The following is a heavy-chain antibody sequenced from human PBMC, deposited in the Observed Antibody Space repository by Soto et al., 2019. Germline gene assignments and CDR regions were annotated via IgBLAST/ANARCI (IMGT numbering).Heavy chain of an antibody. CDR3: ARDGGYSGYYLNDY. CDR2: IKQDGSEK. CDR1: GFTFSSYW. V-gene: IGHV3-7*05. J-gene: IGHJ4*02. D-gene: IGHD3-3*01. Sequence: EVQLVESGGGLVQPGGSLRLSCVASGFTFSSYWMSWVRQAPGKGLEWVANIKQDGSEKSYVDSVKGRFTISRDNAKNSLYLQMNSLRAEDTAVYYCARDGGYSGYYLNDYWGQGTLVTVSS.